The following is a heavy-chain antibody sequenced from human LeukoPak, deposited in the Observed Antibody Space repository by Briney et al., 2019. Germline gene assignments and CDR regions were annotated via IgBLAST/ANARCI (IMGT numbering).Heavy chain of an antibody. J-gene: IGHJ4*02. V-gene: IGHV3-74*01. Sequence: PGGSLRLSCAASGFXFSTYWMHWVRQAPGKGLLWVPRTNNDGSSTVYADSVKGRFTISRDNAKNTLYLQMNSLRAEDTAVYYCARDLFYDSSGYYASDSWGQGTLVTVSS. CDR3: ARDLFYDSSGYYASDS. CDR1: GFXFSTYW. CDR2: TNNDGSST. D-gene: IGHD3-22*01.